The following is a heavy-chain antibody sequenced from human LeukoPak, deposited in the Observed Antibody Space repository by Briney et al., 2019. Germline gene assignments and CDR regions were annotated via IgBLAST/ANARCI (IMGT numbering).Heavy chain of an antibody. V-gene: IGHV4-34*01. Sequence: SETLSLTCAVYGGSFSGYYWGWIRQPPGKGLEWIGSIYYSGSTYYNPSLKSRVTISVDTSKNQFSLKLSSVTAADTAVYYCGIVGYYYYYMDVWGKGTTVTVSS. CDR1: GGSFSGYY. CDR2: IYYSGST. J-gene: IGHJ6*03. D-gene: IGHD2-21*01. CDR3: GIVGYYYYYMDV.